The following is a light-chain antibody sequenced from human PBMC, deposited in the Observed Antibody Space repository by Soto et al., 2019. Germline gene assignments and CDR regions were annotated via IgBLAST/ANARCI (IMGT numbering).Light chain of an antibody. CDR1: QTISSW. J-gene: IGKJ1*01. V-gene: IGKV1-5*03. Sequence: DIKANKSPASVSASIRDRVTITCLASQTISSWLAWYQQKPGKAPKLLIYKASTLKSGVPSRFSGSGSGTEFTLTISSLQPDDFATYYCQHYNSYSEAFGQGTKVDI. CDR2: KAS. CDR3: QHYNSYSEA.